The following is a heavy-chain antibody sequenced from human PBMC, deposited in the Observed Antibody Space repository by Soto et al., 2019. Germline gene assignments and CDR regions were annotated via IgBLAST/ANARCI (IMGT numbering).Heavy chain of an antibody. CDR3: ARDDYCSSTSCYVGGWCDP. CDR2: INAGNGNT. D-gene: IGHD2-2*01. Sequence: QVQLVQSGAEVKKPGASVKVSCKASGYTFTSYAMHWVRQAPGQRLEWMGWINAGNGNTKYSQKFQGRVTITRDTAASTAYMELSSLRSEDTAVYYCARDDYCSSTSCYVGGWCDPWGQGTLVTVSS. CDR1: GYTFTSYA. J-gene: IGHJ5*02. V-gene: IGHV1-3*01.